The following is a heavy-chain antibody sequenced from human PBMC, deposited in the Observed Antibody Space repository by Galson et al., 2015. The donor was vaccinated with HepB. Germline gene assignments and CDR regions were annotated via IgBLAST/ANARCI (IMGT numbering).Heavy chain of an antibody. J-gene: IGHJ6*02. CDR3: AAGDRGVTIFGVVIPSYYYGMDV. D-gene: IGHD3-3*01. CDR2: IVVGSGNK. CDR1: GFTFTSSA. Sequence: SVKVSCKASGFTFTSSAVQWVRQARGQRLEWIGWIVVGSGNKNYAQKFQERVTITRDMSTSTAYMELSSLRSEDTAVYYCAAGDRGVTIFGVVIPSYYYGMDVWGQGTTVTVSS. V-gene: IGHV1-58*01.